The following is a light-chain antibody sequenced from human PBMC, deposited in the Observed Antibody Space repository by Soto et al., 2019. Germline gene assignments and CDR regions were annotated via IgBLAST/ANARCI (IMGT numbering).Light chain of an antibody. CDR2: GAS. CDR3: QQYGSSHPT. J-gene: IGKJ1*01. V-gene: IGKV3-20*01. Sequence: EIVLTQSPGTLSLSPGERATLSCRASQSVSSSYLAWYQQKPGQAPRLLIYGASSRATGIPDRFSGSGSGTDFTLTISRLEPEDFAVYYCQQYGSSHPTFGQGTKVDI. CDR1: QSVSSSY.